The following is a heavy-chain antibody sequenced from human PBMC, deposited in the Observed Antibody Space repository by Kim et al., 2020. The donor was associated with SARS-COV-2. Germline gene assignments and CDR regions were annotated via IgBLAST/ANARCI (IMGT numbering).Heavy chain of an antibody. CDR3: ARRVLLWFGDLYGMDV. CDR2: IYPGDSDT. Sequence: GESLKISCKGSGYSFTSYWIGWVRQMPGKGLEWMGIIYPGDSDTRYSPSFQGQVTIPADKSISTAYLQWSSLKASDTAMYYCARRVLLWFGDLYGMDVWGQGSTVTVSS. J-gene: IGHJ6*02. CDR1: GYSFTSYW. V-gene: IGHV5-51*01. D-gene: IGHD3-10*01.